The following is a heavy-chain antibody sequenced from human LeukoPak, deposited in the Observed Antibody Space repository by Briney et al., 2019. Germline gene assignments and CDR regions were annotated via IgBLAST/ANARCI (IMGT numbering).Heavy chain of an antibody. D-gene: IGHD1-26*01. J-gene: IGHJ4*02. CDR1: GFTFDDYT. V-gene: IGHV3-43*01. CDR3: AKDVRGSWYYFDY. CDR2: ISWDGGST. Sequence: GGSLRLSCAASGFTFDDYTMHWVRQAPGKGLEWVSLISWDGGSTYYADSVKGRFTISRDNSQNSLYLQMNSLRAEDTALYYCAKDVRGSWYYFDYWGQGTLVTVSS.